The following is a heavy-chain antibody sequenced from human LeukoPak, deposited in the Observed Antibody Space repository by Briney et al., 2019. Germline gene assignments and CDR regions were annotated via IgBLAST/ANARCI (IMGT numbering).Heavy chain of an antibody. D-gene: IGHD6-13*01. Sequence: PSETLSLTCSVSGGSISSSTYYWGWIRQPPGKGLEWVGNIYNSGSTYYNPPLKSRVTISVDTSKNQFSLKLRSVTAADTAVYYCARQAYSSNLGWFDPWDQGTLVTVSS. CDR1: GGSISSSTYY. J-gene: IGHJ5*02. CDR2: IYNSGST. V-gene: IGHV4-39*01. CDR3: ARQAYSSNLGWFDP.